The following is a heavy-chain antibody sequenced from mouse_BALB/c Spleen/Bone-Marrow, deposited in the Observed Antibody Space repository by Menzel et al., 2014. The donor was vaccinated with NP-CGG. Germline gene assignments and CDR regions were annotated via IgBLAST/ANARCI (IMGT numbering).Heavy chain of an antibody. V-gene: IGHV4-1*02. CDR3: ARGDWAWFVY. CDR2: INPDSSTI. Sequence: EVQLVESGGGLVQPGGSLKLSCAASGFDFSRYWMSWVRQAPGKGLEWIGEINPDSSTINYTSSLKDKFIISRDNAKNTLYLQMSKVRSEDTALYYCARGDWAWFVYWGQGTLVTVSA. D-gene: IGHD4-1*01. CDR1: GFDFSRYW. J-gene: IGHJ3*01.